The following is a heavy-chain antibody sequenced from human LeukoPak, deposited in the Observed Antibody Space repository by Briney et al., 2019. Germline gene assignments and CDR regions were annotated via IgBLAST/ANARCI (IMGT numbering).Heavy chain of an antibody. D-gene: IGHD6-13*01. CDR2: ISSSSSYI. V-gene: IGHV3-21*01. Sequence: GGSLRLSCAASGFTFSSYSMNWVRQAPGKGLEWVSSISSSSSYIYYADSVKGRFTISRDNAKNSLYLQMNSLRAEDTAVYYCAILAAAGYYYYYYMDVWGKGTTVTISS. J-gene: IGHJ6*03. CDR1: GFTFSSYS. CDR3: AILAAAGYYYYYYMDV.